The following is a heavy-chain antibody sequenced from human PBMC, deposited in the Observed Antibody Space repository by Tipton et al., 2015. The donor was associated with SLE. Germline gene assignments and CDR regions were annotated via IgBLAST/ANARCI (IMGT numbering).Heavy chain of an antibody. D-gene: IGHD3-16*01. CDR1: GFTFSNYW. CDR2: INGDGSDT. CDR3: TRVVDYIWGTYAAYLEH. Sequence: SLRLSCEVSGFTFSNYWMHWVRQAPGKGLEWLSRINGDGSDTTYADSVKGRFTISRDNAKNTLYLQMDRLRAEDTAVYYCTRVVDYIWGTYAAYLEHWGQGTLVTVSS. J-gene: IGHJ4*02. V-gene: IGHV3-74*01.